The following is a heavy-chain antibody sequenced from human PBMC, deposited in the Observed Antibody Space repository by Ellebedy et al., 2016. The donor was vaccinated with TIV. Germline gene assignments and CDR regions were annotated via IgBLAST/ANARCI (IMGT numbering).Heavy chain of an antibody. CDR2: LDWDEDT. D-gene: IGHD3-16*01. CDR3: AREDGEFSYALDS. V-gene: IGHV2-70*11. J-gene: IGHJ4*02. CDR1: GFSLSTSGMC. Sequence: SGPTLVKPTETLTLTCTFSGFSLSTSGMCINWIRQPPGKALEWLARLDWDEDTYYSTSLQSRLTISKDRTRNQVVLTMTSMDADDSGMYFCAREDGEFSYALDSWGQGILVTVST.